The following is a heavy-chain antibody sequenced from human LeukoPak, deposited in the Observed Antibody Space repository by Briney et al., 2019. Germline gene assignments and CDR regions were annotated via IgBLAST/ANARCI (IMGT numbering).Heavy chain of an antibody. Sequence: SETLSLTCVVSGVSVSGYYWGWIRQPPGRGLEWIGYVYYSGSTNYNPSFKSRITISVDTSRNQFSLQLSSVTAADTAVYYCARIHRYCSGGACYVLDNWGQGTLVAVSS. D-gene: IGHD2-15*01. CDR2: VYYSGST. V-gene: IGHV4-59*02. CDR3: ARIHRYCSGGACYVLDN. J-gene: IGHJ4*02. CDR1: GVSVSGYY.